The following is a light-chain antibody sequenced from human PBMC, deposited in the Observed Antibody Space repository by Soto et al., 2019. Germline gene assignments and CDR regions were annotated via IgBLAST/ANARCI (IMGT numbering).Light chain of an antibody. CDR2: LNT. Sequence: QSVLTQSPSASGTPGQRVTISCSGSRSNIGTYTVNWYQQLPGTAPTLLIYLNTQRPSGVPNRFSGSKSGTSASLAISGLQSEDEAEYYCAAWDGSLSAVLFGGGTKLTV. CDR3: AAWDGSLSAVL. CDR1: RSNIGTYT. V-gene: IGLV1-44*01. J-gene: IGLJ2*01.